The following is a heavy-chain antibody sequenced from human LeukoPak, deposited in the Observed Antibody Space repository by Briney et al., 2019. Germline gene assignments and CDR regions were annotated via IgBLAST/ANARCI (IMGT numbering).Heavy chain of an antibody. CDR1: GASIGSYY. V-gene: IGHV4-59*01. J-gene: IGHJ4*02. CDR2: GST. CDR3: ATYSSLSLQPQY. D-gene: IGHD2-15*01. Sequence: SETLSLTCCVSGASIGSYYWSWIRQPPGKGLEWIGGSTNYNPSLKSRVTISVDTSKNQFSLKLTSVTAADTAVYYCATYSSLSLQPQYWGQGTLVTVSS.